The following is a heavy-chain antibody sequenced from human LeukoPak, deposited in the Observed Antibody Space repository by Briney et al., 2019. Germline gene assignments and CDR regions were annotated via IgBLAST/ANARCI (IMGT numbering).Heavy chain of an antibody. CDR3: ARDSTGDENWFDP. CDR1: GFTFSSYS. V-gene: IGHV3-21*01. J-gene: IGHJ5*02. Sequence: PGGSLRLSCAASGFTFSSYSMNWVRQAPGKGLEWVSSISSSSSYIYYADSVKGRFTLSRDNAKNSLYLQMNSLRAEDTAVYYCARDSTGDENWFDPWGQGTLVTVSS. D-gene: IGHD2-21*02. CDR2: ISSSSSYI.